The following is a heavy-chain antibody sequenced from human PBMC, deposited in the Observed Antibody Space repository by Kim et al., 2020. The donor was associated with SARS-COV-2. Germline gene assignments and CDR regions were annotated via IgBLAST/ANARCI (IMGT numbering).Heavy chain of an antibody. CDR2: IIPIFGTA. Sequence: SVKVSCKASGCTFSSYAIIWVRQAPGQGLEWMGGIIPIFGTANYAQKFQGRVTITTDESTSTAYMELSSLGYEDTAVYYCARSPPEVVVPAAFDYWGQGTLVTVSS. D-gene: IGHD2-2*01. V-gene: IGHV1-69*05. CDR3: ARSPPEVVVPAAFDY. J-gene: IGHJ4*02. CDR1: GCTFSSYA.